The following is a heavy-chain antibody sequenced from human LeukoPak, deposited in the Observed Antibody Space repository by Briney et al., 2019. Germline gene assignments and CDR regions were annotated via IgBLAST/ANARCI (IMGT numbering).Heavy chain of an antibody. D-gene: IGHD2-2*01. Sequence: AGSLRLSCSASGFTFSSYAMHWVRQAPGKGLEYVSAISSNGGSTYSADSVKGRFTISRDNSKNTLYLQMSSLRAEDTAVYYCVKGYCSSISCFGDYWGQGTLVTFSS. CDR1: GFTFSSYA. CDR3: VKGYCSSISCFGDY. J-gene: IGHJ4*02. V-gene: IGHV3-64D*09. CDR2: ISSNGGST.